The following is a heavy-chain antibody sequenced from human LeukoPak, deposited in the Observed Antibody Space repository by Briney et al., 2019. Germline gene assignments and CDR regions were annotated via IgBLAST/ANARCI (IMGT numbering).Heavy chain of an antibody. Sequence: SETLSLTCTVSGGSITSSTYYWGWIRQPPGKGLEWIGSIHYSGSTNYNPSLKSRVTISVDTSKNQFSLKLSSVTAADTAVYYCARGYCSGGSCYSYYYYNYMDVWGKGTTVTVSS. CDR3: ARGYCSGGSCYSYYYYNYMDV. CDR2: IHYSGST. V-gene: IGHV4-39*07. J-gene: IGHJ6*03. D-gene: IGHD2-15*01. CDR1: GGSITSSTYY.